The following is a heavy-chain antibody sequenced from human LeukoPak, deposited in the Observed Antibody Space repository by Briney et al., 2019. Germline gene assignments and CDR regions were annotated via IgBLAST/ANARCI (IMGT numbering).Heavy chain of an antibody. CDR1: GGTFSSYA. CDR2: IIPIFGTA. Sequence: SVKVSCKASGGTFSSYAISWVRQAPGQGLEWMGGIIPIFGTANYAQKFQGRVTITADESTSTAYMELSSLRSEDTAVYYCARFYCGGDCSYYYMDVWGKGTTVTVSS. J-gene: IGHJ6*03. V-gene: IGHV1-69*13. D-gene: IGHD2-21*01. CDR3: ARFYCGGDCSYYYMDV.